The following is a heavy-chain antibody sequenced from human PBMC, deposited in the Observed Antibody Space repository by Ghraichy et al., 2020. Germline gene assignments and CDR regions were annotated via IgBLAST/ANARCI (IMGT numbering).Heavy chain of an antibody. Sequence: GSLRLSCAASGFTFSDYYMSWIRQAPGKGLEWVSYISSSSSYTNYADSVKGRFTISRDNAKNSRYLQMNSLRAEETAVYYCARLGHYYGSGSYWFDPWGQGTLVTVSS. CDR3: ARLGHYYGSGSYWFDP. CDR2: ISSSSSYT. CDR1: GFTFSDYY. J-gene: IGHJ5*02. D-gene: IGHD3-10*01. V-gene: IGHV3-11*03.